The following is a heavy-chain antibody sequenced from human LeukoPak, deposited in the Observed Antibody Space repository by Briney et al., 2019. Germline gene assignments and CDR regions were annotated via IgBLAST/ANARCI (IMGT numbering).Heavy chain of an antibody. CDR1: GGSISSYY. CDR2: IYYSGTT. J-gene: IGHJ4*02. CDR3: ARGGGRYSYGYDY. V-gene: IGHV4-59*01. D-gene: IGHD5-18*01. Sequence: SETLSLTCTVSGGSISSYYWSWIRQPPGKGLEWIGYIYYSGTTNYNPSLKSRVTISVDTSKNQFSLKLSSVTAADTAVYYCARGGGRYSYGYDYWGQGTLVTASS.